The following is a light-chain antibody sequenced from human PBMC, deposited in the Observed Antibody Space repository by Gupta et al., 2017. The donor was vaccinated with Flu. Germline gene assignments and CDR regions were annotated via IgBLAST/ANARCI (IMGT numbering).Light chain of an antibody. CDR2: WAS. Sequence: NCKSSQKFLYSPNHKTNVPWYQQNPGQPPKMVIYWASTRESGVPERFSGSGSGTDFTLTISSLQAEDVAVYCCQQYYCTSPTFGQGTKLEIK. CDR1: QKFLYSPNHKTN. V-gene: IGKV4-1*01. J-gene: IGKJ2*01. CDR3: QQYYCTSPT.